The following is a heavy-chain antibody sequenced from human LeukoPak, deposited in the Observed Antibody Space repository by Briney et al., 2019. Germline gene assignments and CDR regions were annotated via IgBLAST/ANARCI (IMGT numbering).Heavy chain of an antibody. Sequence: PSETLSLTCTVSGGSISSSYWSWIRQPAGKGLEWIGRIYTSGSTSYNPSLKSRFTMSVDTSKNQFSLKLSSVTAADTAVYYCARFTYFDSSGYYSPTFDYWGRGTLVTVSS. J-gene: IGHJ4*02. CDR1: GGSISSSY. D-gene: IGHD3-22*01. V-gene: IGHV4-4*07. CDR2: IYTSGST. CDR3: ARFTYFDSSGYYSPTFDY.